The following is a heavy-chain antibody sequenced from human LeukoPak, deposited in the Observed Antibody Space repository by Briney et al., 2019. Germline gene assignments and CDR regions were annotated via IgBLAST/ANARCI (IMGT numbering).Heavy chain of an antibody. CDR3: AKDTGDAFDI. D-gene: IGHD4-11*01. J-gene: IGHJ3*02. CDR2: ISGSGGST. Sequence: GGSLRLSCAASGFTFDDYGMSWVRQAPGKGLEWVSGISGSGGSTYYADSVKGRFTISRDNSKNTLYLQMNSLRAEDTAVYYCAKDTGDAFDIWGQGTMVTVSS. V-gene: IGHV3-23*01. CDR1: GFTFDDYG.